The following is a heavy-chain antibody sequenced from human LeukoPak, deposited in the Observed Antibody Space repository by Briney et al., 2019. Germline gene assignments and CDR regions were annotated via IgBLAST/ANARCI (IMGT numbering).Heavy chain of an antibody. D-gene: IGHD1-7*01. CDR1: GFTFSSYA. J-gene: IGHJ4*02. Sequence: GGSLRLSCAASGFTFSSYAMSWVRQAPGKGLEWVSAISGSGGSTYYADSVKGRFTISRDNSKNTLYLQMNSLRAEDTAVYYCAKDLTGITGTTTDKKDYWGQGTLVTVSS. V-gene: IGHV3-23*01. CDR2: ISGSGGST. CDR3: AKDLTGITGTTTDKKDY.